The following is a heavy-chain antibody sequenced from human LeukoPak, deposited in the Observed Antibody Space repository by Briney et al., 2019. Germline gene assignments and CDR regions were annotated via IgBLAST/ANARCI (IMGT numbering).Heavy chain of an antibody. D-gene: IGHD3-10*02. J-gene: IGHJ6*04. CDR2: ISSSSSYI. V-gene: IGHV3-21*01. Sequence: GGSLRLSCAASGFTFSDYSMNWVRQAPGKGLEWVSSISSSSSYIYYADLVKGRFTISRDNAKNSLYLQMNSLRAEDTAVYYCAELGITMIGGVWGKGTTVTISS. CDR3: AELGITMIGGV. CDR1: GFTFSDYS.